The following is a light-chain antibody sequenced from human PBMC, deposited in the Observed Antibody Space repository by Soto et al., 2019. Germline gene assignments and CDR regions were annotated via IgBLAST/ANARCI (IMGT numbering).Light chain of an antibody. Sequence: EIVMSQSPATLSVSPGERATLSCRASQSVSSDLAWYQQKPGQAPRLLIYGASTTATGIPARFSGSGSGTEFTLTISSLQSEDFAIYYFQQYESWPFTFGPGATVHFK. CDR2: GAS. CDR1: QSVSSD. CDR3: QQYESWPFT. V-gene: IGKV3-15*01. J-gene: IGKJ3*01.